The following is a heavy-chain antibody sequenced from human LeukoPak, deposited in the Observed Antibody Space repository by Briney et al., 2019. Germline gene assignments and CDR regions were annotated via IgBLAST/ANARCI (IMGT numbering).Heavy chain of an antibody. CDR3: ARGGDSGYDSEGNWFDP. D-gene: IGHD5-12*01. Sequence: SETLSLTCTVSGGSISSHYWSWIRQPPGKGLEWIGYIYYSGSTNYNPSLKSRVTISVDTSKNQFFLKLSSVTAADTAVYYCARGGDSGYDSEGNWFDPWGQGTLVTVSS. J-gene: IGHJ5*02. CDR1: GGSISSHY. CDR2: IYYSGST. V-gene: IGHV4-59*11.